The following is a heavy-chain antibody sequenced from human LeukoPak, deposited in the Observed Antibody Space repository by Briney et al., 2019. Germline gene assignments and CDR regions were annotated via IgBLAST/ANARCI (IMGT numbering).Heavy chain of an antibody. CDR2: ISYDGSNK. CDR1: GFTFSSYG. CDR3: ANSADY. J-gene: IGHJ4*02. Sequence: GGSLRLSCAASGFTFSSYGMPWVRQAPGKGLEWVAVISYDGSNKYYADSVKGRFTISRDNSKSTLHLQMNSLRAEDTAVYYCANSADYWGQGTLVTVSS. V-gene: IGHV3-30*18.